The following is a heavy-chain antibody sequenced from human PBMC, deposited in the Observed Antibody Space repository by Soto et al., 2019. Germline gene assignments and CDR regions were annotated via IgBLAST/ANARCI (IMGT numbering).Heavy chain of an antibody. CDR3: ARSGTPSTYYYDSSPPDY. CDR1: GGTFSSYT. J-gene: IGHJ4*02. Sequence: GASVKVSCKASGGTFSSYTISWVRQAPGQGLEWMGWINPNSGGTNYAQKFQGWVTMTRDTSISTAYMELSRLRSDDTAVYYCARSGTPSTYYYDSSPPDYWGQGTLVTVSS. CDR2: INPNSGGT. D-gene: IGHD3-22*01. V-gene: IGHV1-2*04.